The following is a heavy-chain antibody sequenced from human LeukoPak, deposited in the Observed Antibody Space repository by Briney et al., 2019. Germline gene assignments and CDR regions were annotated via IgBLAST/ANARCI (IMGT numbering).Heavy chain of an antibody. Sequence: TGGSLRLSCAASGFTFSDYYMSWIRQAPGKGLEWVSYISGSSSYTIYADSVKGRFTISRDNAKNSLYLQKNSLRAEDTAVYYCARVTLYAESALDYWGQGTLVTVSS. J-gene: IGHJ4*02. CDR2: ISGSSSYT. CDR3: ARVTLYAESALDY. D-gene: IGHD4-17*01. V-gene: IGHV3-11*06. CDR1: GFTFSDYY.